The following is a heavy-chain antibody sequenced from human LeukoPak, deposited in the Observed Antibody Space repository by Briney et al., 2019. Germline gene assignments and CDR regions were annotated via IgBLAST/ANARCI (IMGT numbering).Heavy chain of an antibody. D-gene: IGHD3-22*01. J-gene: IGHJ4*02. V-gene: IGHV3-66*01. CDR2: IYSGGST. CDR1: GFTVSSNY. Sequence: QAGGSLRLSCAASGFTVSSNYMSWVRQAPGKGLEWVSVIYSGGSTYYADSVKGRFTISRDNSKNTLYLQMNSLRAEDTAVYYCARDRTYQYDVWGQGTLVTVSS. CDR3: ARDRTYQYDV.